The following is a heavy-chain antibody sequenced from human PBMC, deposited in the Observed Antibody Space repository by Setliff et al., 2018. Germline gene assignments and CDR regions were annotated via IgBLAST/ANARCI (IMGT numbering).Heavy chain of an antibody. V-gene: IGHV4-39*07. J-gene: IGHJ3*02. CDR3: ARDASASDGRNAFDI. CDR2: IYFGGNT. Sequence: SETLSLTCTVFGGSMSSSGYYWAWIRQPPGKGLEWIGNIYFGGNTYFNPSFKSRVTMSIDTSNSQFSLKLSSVTAADTAIYYCARDASASDGRNAFDIWGQGTMVTVSS. D-gene: IGHD1-26*01. CDR1: GGSMSSSGYY.